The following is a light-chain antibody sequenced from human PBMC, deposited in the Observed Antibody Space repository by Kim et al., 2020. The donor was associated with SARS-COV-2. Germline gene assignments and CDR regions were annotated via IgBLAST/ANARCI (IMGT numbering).Light chain of an antibody. V-gene: IGKV1-33*01. J-gene: IGKJ5*01. CDR1: QDGSDY. CDR2: DAA. CDR3: QQYDNPPFT. Sequence: AAIGDRVTMSWQASQDGSDYFNWYHQKPGEAPKVLIRDAANLESGVPSRFSRGGYGTELSLTISSVQPEDIGTYYCQQYDNPPFTFGQGTRLEIK.